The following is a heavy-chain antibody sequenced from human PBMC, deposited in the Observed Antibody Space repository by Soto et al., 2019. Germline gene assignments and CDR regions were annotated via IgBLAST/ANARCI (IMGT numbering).Heavy chain of an antibody. D-gene: IGHD3-10*01. CDR2: IKSKTDGGTT. CDR3: TTYLKGGLSVRFGVPTVEFGY. CDR1: GFTFNNAW. J-gene: IGHJ4*02. Sequence: QLVESGGGWVKPGGSLRLSCAASGFTFNNAWMSWVRQAPGKGLEWVGRIKSKTDGGTTDYAAPVKGRFTISKEDSKNILYLQMNSLKTEDTAVYYCTTYLKGGLSVRFGVPTVEFGYWGQGTLVTVSS. V-gene: IGHV3-15*01.